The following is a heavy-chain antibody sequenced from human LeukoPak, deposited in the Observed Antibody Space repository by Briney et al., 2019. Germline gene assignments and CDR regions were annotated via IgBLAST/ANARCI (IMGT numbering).Heavy chain of an antibody. D-gene: IGHD3-10*01. CDR3: ARDGAGGSSDI. CDR1: GGSISSNY. CDR2: IYISGNT. V-gene: IGHV4-4*07. Sequence: SETLSLTCTVSGGSISSNYWSWIRQPAGEGLEWIGRIYISGNTNYNPSLKSRVTMSVDTSKKQFSLKLSSVNAADTAVYYCARDGAGGSSDIWGQGTLVTVSS. J-gene: IGHJ4*02.